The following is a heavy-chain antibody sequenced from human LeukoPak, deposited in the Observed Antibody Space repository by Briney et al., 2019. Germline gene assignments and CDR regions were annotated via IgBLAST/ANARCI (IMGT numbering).Heavy chain of an antibody. D-gene: IGHD3-10*01. J-gene: IGHJ3*02. V-gene: IGHV1-46*01. CDR1: GGTFSSYT. CDR3: VKTRVGIRGVYPTGAFDI. CDR2: INPSGGSI. Sequence: ASVKVSCKASGGTFSSYTISWVRQAPGQGLEWMGIINPSGGSIRYAQKFQGRVTMTRDTSTSTAYMELSRLRSDDTAVYYCVKTRVGIRGVYPTGAFDIWGQGTMVTVSS.